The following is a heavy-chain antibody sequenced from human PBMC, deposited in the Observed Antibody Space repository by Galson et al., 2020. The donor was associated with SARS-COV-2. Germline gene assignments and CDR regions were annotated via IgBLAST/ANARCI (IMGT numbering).Heavy chain of an antibody. Sequence: ESLKISCKGSGYSFGGYWIGWVRQMPGKGLEWMAIIYPDDSNIRYIPSFVGQVTISADKSITTAYLQWSSLKASDTAMYYCVRQAATAGTLNTVYFDPWGQGTLVTVSS. V-gene: IGHV5-51*01. CDR1: GYSFGGYW. J-gene: IGHJ5*02. CDR3: VRQAATAGTLNTVYFDP. D-gene: IGHD6-13*01. CDR2: IYPDDSNI.